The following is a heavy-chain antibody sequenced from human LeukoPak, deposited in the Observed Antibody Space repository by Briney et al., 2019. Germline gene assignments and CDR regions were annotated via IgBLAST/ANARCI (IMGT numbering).Heavy chain of an antibody. CDR1: GYTFTSYY. V-gene: IGHV1-2*02. J-gene: IGHJ5*02. CDR3: ARGPGEWELEDWFDP. CDR2: INPNSGGT. D-gene: IGHD1-26*01. Sequence: GASVKVSCKASGYTFTSYYMHWVRQAPGQGLEWMGWINPNSGGTNYAQKFQGRVTMTRDTSISTAYMELSRLRSDDTAVYYCARGPGEWELEDWFDPWGQGTLVTVSS.